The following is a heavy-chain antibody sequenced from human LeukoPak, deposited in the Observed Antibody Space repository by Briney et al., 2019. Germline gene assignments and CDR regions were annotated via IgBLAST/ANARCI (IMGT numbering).Heavy chain of an antibody. CDR2: IYYSGNT. CDR1: GGSINSSNYY. Sequence: ESSETLSLTCTVSGGSINSSNYYWGWIRQPPGKGLEWIGTIYYSGNTYYHPSLKSRVTLLLDTSKNLFSLKVSSVTAADTAVYYCARATRSGYDAYYFDSWGQGTLVTVS. J-gene: IGHJ4*02. V-gene: IGHV4-39*07. D-gene: IGHD5-12*01. CDR3: ARATRSGYDAYYFDS.